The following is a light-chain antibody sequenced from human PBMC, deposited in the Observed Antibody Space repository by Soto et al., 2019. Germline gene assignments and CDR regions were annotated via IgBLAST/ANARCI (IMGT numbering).Light chain of an antibody. J-gene: IGKJ2*01. CDR2: GAS. Sequence: EIVLTQSPGTLSLSPGEGATLPCRASQSVSSNYLAWYQQKPGQAPRLLIYGASSRATGIPDRFSGSGSGTDFTLTISRLEPEDFAVYYCQQYGSSPYTFGQGTKVDIK. CDR1: QSVSSNY. V-gene: IGKV3-20*01. CDR3: QQYGSSPYT.